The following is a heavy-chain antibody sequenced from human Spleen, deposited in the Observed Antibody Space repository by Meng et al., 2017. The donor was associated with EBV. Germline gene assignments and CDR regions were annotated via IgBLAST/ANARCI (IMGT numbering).Heavy chain of an antibody. CDR2: IYQDGSA. Sequence: RSWTLSPPCEVAGGSLTTGGYSRSGTRPPPGKGLEWIGYIYQDGSAYYNPSLRSRVTISEDRSKNQFSLKLSSVTAADTAVYYCARGGQYYYVNWFDPWGQGTLVTVSS. CDR3: ARGGQYYYVNWFDP. D-gene: IGHD3-10*02. CDR1: GGSLTTGGYS. V-gene: IGHV4-30-2*01. J-gene: IGHJ5*02.